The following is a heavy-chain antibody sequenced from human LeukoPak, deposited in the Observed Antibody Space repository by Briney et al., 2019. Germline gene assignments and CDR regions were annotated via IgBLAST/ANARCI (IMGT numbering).Heavy chain of an antibody. CDR2: INHSGST. D-gene: IGHD3-10*01. V-gene: IGHV4-39*07. Sequence: SETLSLTCTVSGGSISSSGYYWGWIRQPPGKGLEWIGEINHSGSTNYNPSLKSRVTISVDTSKNQFSLKLSSVTAADTAVYYCASVVSYYGSGSYSRDYWGQGTLVTVSS. CDR1: GGSISSSGYY. J-gene: IGHJ4*02. CDR3: ASVVSYYGSGSYSRDY.